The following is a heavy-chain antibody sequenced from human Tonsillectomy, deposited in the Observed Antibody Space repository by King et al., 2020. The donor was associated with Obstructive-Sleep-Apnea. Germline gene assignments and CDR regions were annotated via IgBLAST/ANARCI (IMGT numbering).Heavy chain of an antibody. Sequence: VQLVESGGGLVQPGRSLRLSCAASGFSFDDYDYAMHWVRRAPGKGLEWVSGISWNSGITGYADSVKCRFTISRDNDQNSLYLQMNSLRPEDTAVYYCARDQGCGYSYGLDYWGQGTLVTVSS. CDR2: ISWNSGIT. J-gene: IGHJ4*02. CDR1: GFSFDDYDYA. CDR3: ARDQGCGYSYGLDY. D-gene: IGHD5-18*01. V-gene: IGHV3-9*01.